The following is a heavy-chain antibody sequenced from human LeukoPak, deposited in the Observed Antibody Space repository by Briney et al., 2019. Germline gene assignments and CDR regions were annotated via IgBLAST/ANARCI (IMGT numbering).Heavy chain of an antibody. CDR2: IIPIFGTA. V-gene: IGHV1-69*13. D-gene: IGHD3-10*01. Sequence: GASVKVSCKASGGTFSSYAISWVRQAPGQGLEWMGGIIPIFGTANYAQKFQGRVTITADESTSTAYMELSSLRSEDTAVYYCARARDGSGSYYKPPYYYYMDVWGKGTTVTVSS. CDR3: ARARDGSGSYYKPPYYYYMDV. J-gene: IGHJ6*03. CDR1: GGTFSSYA.